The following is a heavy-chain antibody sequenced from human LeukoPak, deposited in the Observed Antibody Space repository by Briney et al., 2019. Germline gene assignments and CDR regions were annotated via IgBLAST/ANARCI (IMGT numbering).Heavy chain of an antibody. Sequence: GGSLRLSCAASGFTFSDYYMSWIRQAPGKGLEWVSYISSSGSTIYYADSVKGRFTISRDNSKNTLYLQMNSLRAEDTAVYYCARDGYSYGYVGYYFDYWGQGTLVTVSS. CDR2: ISSSGSTI. D-gene: IGHD5-18*01. CDR3: ARDGYSYGYVGYYFDY. J-gene: IGHJ4*02. CDR1: GFTFSDYY. V-gene: IGHV3-11*04.